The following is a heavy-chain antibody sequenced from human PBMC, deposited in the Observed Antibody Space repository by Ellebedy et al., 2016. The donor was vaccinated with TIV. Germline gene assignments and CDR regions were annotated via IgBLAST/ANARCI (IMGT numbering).Heavy chain of an antibody. D-gene: IGHD3-10*01. Sequence: SETLSLTCTVSGGSISRSSYYWGWIRQPPQNGLEWIGSIYYSGSTYYNPSLKSRVTISVDTSKNQFSLRLTSVTAADTAVYYCARWFGELLYVRWFDPWGQGTLVTVSS. J-gene: IGHJ5*02. CDR3: ARWFGELLYVRWFDP. CDR2: IYYSGST. CDR1: GGSISRSSYY. V-gene: IGHV4-39*01.